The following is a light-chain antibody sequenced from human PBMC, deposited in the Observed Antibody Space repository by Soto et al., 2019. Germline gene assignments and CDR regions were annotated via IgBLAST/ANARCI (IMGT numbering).Light chain of an antibody. CDR3: QHYNSYSDA. CDR1: QTISSW. CDR2: KAS. V-gene: IGKV1-5*03. J-gene: IGKJ1*01. Sequence: DIQMTQSPSTLSGSVGDRFTITCRASQTISSWLAWYHQKPRKXPKXXIYKASTLKSGVPSRFSGSGSGTELTITISSLQPDDFETYDCQHYNSYSDAFGQGTKVDIK.